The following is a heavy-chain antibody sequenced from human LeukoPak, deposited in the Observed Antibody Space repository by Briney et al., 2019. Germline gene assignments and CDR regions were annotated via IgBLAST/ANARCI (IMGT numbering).Heavy chain of an antibody. CDR2: ISGSGGST. D-gene: IGHD4/OR15-4a*01. Sequence: GASLRLSCAASGFTFSSYAMSWVRQAPGKGLEWVSAISGSGGSTYYADSVKGRFTISRDNSKNTLYLQMNSLRAEDTAVYYCAKDLWVRCYEDAFDIWGQGTMVTVSS. V-gene: IGHV3-23*01. J-gene: IGHJ3*02. CDR3: AKDLWVRCYEDAFDI. CDR1: GFTFSSYA.